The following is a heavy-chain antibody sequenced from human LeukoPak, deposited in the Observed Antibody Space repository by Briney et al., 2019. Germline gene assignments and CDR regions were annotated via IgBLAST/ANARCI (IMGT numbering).Heavy chain of an antibody. CDR2: IYHSGST. J-gene: IGHJ6*02. V-gene: IGHV4-38-2*02. D-gene: IGHD6-19*01. Sequence: PSETLSLTCTVSGYSISSGYYWGWIRQPPGKGLEWIGSIYHSGSTYYNPSLKSRVTISVDTSKSQFSLKLSSVTAADTAVYYCARDKSSGWYEMVYYYYGMDVWGQGTTVTVSS. CDR3: ARDKSSGWYEMVYYYYGMDV. CDR1: GYSISSGYY.